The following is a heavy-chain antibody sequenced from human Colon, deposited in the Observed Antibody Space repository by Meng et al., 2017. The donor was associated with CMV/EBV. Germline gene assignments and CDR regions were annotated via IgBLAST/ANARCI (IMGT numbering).Heavy chain of an antibody. Sequence: SQTLSLIRAVSGFSISSAYFWGWIRQSSGKGLEWIGSIYGSGKTYYNPSLKSRVSISVDTSNNEFSLTLSSATAADTAVYYCVRDRGYNYGNFDSWGQGTLVTVSS. J-gene: IGHJ4*02. CDR3: VRDRGYNYGNFDS. CDR1: GFSISSAYF. CDR2: IYGSGKT. D-gene: IGHD5-18*01. V-gene: IGHV4-38-2*02.